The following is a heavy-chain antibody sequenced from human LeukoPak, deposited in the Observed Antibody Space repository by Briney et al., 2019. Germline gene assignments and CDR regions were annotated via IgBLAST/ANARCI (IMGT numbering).Heavy chain of an antibody. D-gene: IGHD3-16*01. Sequence: GRSLRLSCAASGFTFSSYAMHWVRQAPGKGLEWVAVISYDGSNKYYADSVKGRFTISRDNSKNTLYLQMNSLRAEDTAVYYCAKEDWGPGGAFDIWGQGTMVTVSS. V-gene: IGHV3-30-3*01. J-gene: IGHJ3*02. CDR3: AKEDWGPGGAFDI. CDR2: ISYDGSNK. CDR1: GFTFSSYA.